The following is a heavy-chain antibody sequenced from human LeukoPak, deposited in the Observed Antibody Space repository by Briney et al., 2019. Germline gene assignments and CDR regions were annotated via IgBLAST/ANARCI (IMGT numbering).Heavy chain of an antibody. D-gene: IGHD6-6*01. CDR1: GGSISSYY. Sequence: SETLSLTCTVSGGSISSYYWSWIRQPPGKGLEWIGYIHTSGSTNYNPSLKNRVTISLDTSKNQFSLRLSSVTAADTAVYFCAKGEYSRTSYYHYYMDVWGKGTTVTVSS. V-gene: IGHV4-4*09. J-gene: IGHJ6*03. CDR3: AKGEYSRTSYYHYYMDV. CDR2: IHTSGST.